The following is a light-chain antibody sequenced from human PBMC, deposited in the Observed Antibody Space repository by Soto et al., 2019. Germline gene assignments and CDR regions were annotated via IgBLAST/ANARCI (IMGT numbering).Light chain of an antibody. V-gene: IGLV2-23*01. CDR2: EGS. CDR3: CSYAGSSTPYV. J-gene: IGLJ1*01. CDR1: SSDVGSYNL. Sequence: QSALTQPASVSGSPGQSITISCTGTSSDVGSYNLVSWYQQHPGKAPKLMIYEGSKRLSGVSNRFSGSKSGNTASLTISGLQAEDEADYYCCSYAGSSTPYVFGTGTK.